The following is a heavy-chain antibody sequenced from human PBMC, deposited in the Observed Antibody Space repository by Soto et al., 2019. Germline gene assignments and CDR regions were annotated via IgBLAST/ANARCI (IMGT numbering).Heavy chain of an antibody. Sequence: EVQLVESGGGLVQPGGSLRLSCAASGFTFSSYSMNWVRQAPGKGLEWVSYISSSSSTIYYADSVKGRFTISRENAKNTLNMHMNSLRAEDTAVYYCARANYYCCPGDFDYWGQGPLVAVSS. CDR1: GFTFSSYS. D-gene: IGHD3-10*01. J-gene: IGHJ4*02. CDR3: ARANYYCCPGDFDY. V-gene: IGHV3-48*01. CDR2: ISSSSSTI.